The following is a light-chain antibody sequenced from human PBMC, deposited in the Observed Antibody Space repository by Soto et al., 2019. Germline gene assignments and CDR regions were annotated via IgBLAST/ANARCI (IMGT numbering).Light chain of an antibody. CDR3: QQYGGSART. Sequence: EIVLTQSPGTLSLSPGERATLSCRASQSVSSSSLAWYQQKRGQAPRLLIHGASNRATGIPDRFSGSGSGTDFTLTISSLEPEDFAVYYCQQYGGSARTFGQGTKVEVK. V-gene: IGKV3-20*01. J-gene: IGKJ1*01. CDR2: GAS. CDR1: QSVSSSS.